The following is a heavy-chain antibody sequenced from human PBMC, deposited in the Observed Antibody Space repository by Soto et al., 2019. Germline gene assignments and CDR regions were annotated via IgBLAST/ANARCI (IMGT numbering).Heavy chain of an antibody. CDR3: AKVSRKGSARDFDN. D-gene: IGHD3-10*01. V-gene: IGHV1-8*01. J-gene: IGHJ4*02. Sequence: QVQLVQSGAELKKPGASVKVSCKASGYTFSNYDMNWVRQATGQGPEWIGWVNPNNGDTGYAQKFQGRVTLTTDISTTAAYVELTSLRSEDAAIYYCAKVSRKGSARDFDNGSQGTLITASS. CDR1: GYTFSNYD. CDR2: VNPNNGDT.